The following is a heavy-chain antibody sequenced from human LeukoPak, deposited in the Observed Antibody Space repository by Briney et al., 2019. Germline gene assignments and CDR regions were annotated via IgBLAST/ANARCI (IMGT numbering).Heavy chain of an antibody. J-gene: IGHJ3*02. D-gene: IGHD3-22*01. CDR3: ARDNADYGSSGYSTADDAFDI. V-gene: IGHV4-31*03. CDR2: VYYNGST. Sequence: SETLSLTCTVSGGSISSGGYYWTWIRQHPGKGLEWIGYVYYNGSTYYNPSLKSRVTISVDTSKNQFSLKLSSVTAADTAVYYCARDNADYGSSGYSTADDAFDIWGHGTLVTVSS. CDR1: GGSISSGGYY.